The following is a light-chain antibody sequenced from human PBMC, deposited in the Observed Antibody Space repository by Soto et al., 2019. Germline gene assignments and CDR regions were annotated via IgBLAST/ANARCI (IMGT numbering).Light chain of an antibody. CDR3: QQYHNWPPQYT. J-gene: IGKJ2*01. Sequence: EIVMTQSPATLSLAPGERATLSCRASQTVSSNLAWYQQKPGQAPRLLIHGASTRATGVPARFSGSGSGTEFTLTISSLQSEDFAVYYCQQYHNWPPQYTFGQGTQLQIK. V-gene: IGKV3-15*01. CDR1: QTVSSN. CDR2: GAS.